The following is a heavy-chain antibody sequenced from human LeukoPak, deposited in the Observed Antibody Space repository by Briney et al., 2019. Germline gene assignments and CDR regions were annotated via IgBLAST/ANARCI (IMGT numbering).Heavy chain of an antibody. CDR1: GYTFTSYD. Sequence: ASVKVSCKASGYTFTSYDINWVRQATGQGLEWMGWMNPNSGNTGYAQKFQGRVTITRNTSINTAYMELSSLRSEDTAVYYCARGLYYYGSGSYDYWGQGTLVTVSS. CDR2: MNPNSGNT. J-gene: IGHJ4*02. V-gene: IGHV1-8*03. CDR3: ARGLYYYGSGSYDY. D-gene: IGHD3-10*01.